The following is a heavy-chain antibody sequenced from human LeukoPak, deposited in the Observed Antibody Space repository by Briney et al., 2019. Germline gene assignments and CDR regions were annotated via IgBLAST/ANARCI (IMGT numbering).Heavy chain of an antibody. CDR1: GGSISSGRYW. Sequence: SQTLSLTCTVSGGSISSGRYWRSWIRQPPGKGMDWIGYVYNSGCTDYSPSLRSRLSMSVDTSKNQFSLNVRCVTAADMPWDFCARAVLTASGSVWYFDLWGRGTLVTVSS. J-gene: IGHJ2*01. V-gene: IGHV4-31*03. D-gene: IGHD3-3*01. CDR2: VYNSGCT. CDR3: ARAVLTASGSVWYFDL.